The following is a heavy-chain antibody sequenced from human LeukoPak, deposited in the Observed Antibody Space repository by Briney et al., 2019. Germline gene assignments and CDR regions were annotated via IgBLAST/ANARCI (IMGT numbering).Heavy chain of an antibody. CDR1: GFTFSSYA. D-gene: IGHD3-10*01. V-gene: IGHV3-23*01. Sequence: GGSLRLSCAASGFTFSSYAMSWVRQAPGKGLEWVSAISGSGGSTYYADSVKGRFTISRDNSKNTLYLQMNSLRAEDTAVYYCAKDRRSITMVRGPHGYWGQGTLVTVSS. J-gene: IGHJ4*02. CDR3: AKDRRSITMVRGPHGY. CDR2: ISGSGGST.